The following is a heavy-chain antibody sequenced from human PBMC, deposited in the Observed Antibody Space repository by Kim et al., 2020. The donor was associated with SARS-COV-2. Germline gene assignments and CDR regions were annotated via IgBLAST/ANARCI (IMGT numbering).Heavy chain of an antibody. D-gene: IGHD3-22*01. Sequence: QKFQGRVTMTRDTSTSTVYMELSSLRSEDTAVYYCARVYYYDSSAPPLGYWGQGTLVTVSS. J-gene: IGHJ4*02. CDR3: ARVYYYDSSAPPLGY. V-gene: IGHV1-46*01.